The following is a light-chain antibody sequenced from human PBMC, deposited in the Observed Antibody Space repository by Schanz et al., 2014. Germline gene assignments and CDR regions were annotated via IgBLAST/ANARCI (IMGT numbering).Light chain of an antibody. J-gene: IGLJ2*01. CDR3: SAYIGRNSLV. Sequence: QSALTQPASVSASPGQSITISCTGTATDIGGTYLVSWYQQNPGEAPKLLILGDNHRPSGVSNRFSGSKSGNTASLTVSGLQAEDEADYYCSAYIGRNSLVFGGGTKLTVL. CDR1: ATDIGGTYL. V-gene: IGLV2-23*01. CDR2: GDN.